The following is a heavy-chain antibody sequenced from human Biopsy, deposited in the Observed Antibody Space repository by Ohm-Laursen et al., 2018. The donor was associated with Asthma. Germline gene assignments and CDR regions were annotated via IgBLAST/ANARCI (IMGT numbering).Heavy chain of an antibody. CDR1: GESFSNYA. D-gene: IGHD5-12*01. CDR3: ARGYSGSDRIVYYYSGLEV. J-gene: IGHJ6*02. V-gene: IGHV1-69*13. Sequence: SVKVSCKASGESFSNYAISWVRQAPGQGLEWMGGLIPVLGTPDHAQMFEGRVTITADESTSTAYMELSSLSSEDTAVYYCARGYSGSDRIVYYYSGLEVWGQGTTVTVSS. CDR2: LIPVLGTP.